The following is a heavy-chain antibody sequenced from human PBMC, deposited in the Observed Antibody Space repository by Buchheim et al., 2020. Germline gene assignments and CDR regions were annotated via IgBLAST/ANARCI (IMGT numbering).Heavy chain of an antibody. CDR2: FSYDGTNK. J-gene: IGHJ4*02. CDR3: AKDSDYGDYVAVDY. V-gene: IGHV3-30*18. CDR1: GFTLSNYA. D-gene: IGHD4-17*01. Sequence: QVQLVESGGGVVQPGRSLRLSCAASGFTLSNYAIHWVRQAPGKGLEWVAVFSYDGTNKYYADSVKGRFTISRDNSKNTLYLQMNSLRAEDTAVYYCAKDSDYGDYVAVDYWGQGTL.